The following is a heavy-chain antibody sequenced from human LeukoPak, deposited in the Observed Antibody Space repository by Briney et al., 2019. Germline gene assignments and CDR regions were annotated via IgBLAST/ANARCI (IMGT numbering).Heavy chain of an antibody. CDR1: GFTFSSYG. V-gene: IGHV3-33*01. J-gene: IGHJ4*02. D-gene: IGHD3-10*01. Sequence: GRSLRLSCAASGFTFSSYGMHSVRQAPGKGLEWVAFIRYDGSNKYYADSGKGRFTIARDNSKNTLYLQMNSLRAEDTAVYYCARSAGRITMVRGVISLDYWGQGTLVTVSS. CDR3: ARSAGRITMVRGVISLDY. CDR2: IRYDGSNK.